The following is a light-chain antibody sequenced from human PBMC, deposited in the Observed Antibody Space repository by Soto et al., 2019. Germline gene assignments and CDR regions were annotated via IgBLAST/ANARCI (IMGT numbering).Light chain of an antibody. CDR1: NSNIGSYS. CDR2: SDE. CDR3: ASWDYSLNGPV. Sequence: QSVLTQPPSASGTPGQRVTISCSGSNSNIGSYSVNWYRHLPGTAPKLLVFSDEQRPSGVPDRFSGSKSGPSASLAISGLQSEDGADYYCASWDYSLNGPVFGGGTKVTVL. J-gene: IGLJ2*01. V-gene: IGLV1-44*01.